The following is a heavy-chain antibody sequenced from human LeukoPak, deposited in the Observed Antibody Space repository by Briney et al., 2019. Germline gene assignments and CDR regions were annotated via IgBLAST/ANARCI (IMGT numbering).Heavy chain of an antibody. CDR3: ARDSAEYGTFDY. CDR1: GGSISSSSYY. CDR2: IYYSGST. V-gene: IGHV4-39*07. J-gene: IGHJ4*02. Sequence: SETLSLTCTVSGGSISSSSYYWGWIRQPPGKGLEWIGSIYYSGSTYYNPSLKSRVTISVDTSKNQFSLKLSSVTAADTAVYYCARDSAEYGTFDYWGQGTLVTVSS. D-gene: IGHD2-2*01.